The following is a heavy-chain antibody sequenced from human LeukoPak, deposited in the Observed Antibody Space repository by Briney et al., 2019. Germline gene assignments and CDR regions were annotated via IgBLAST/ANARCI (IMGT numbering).Heavy chain of an antibody. CDR1: GFTFSSYA. D-gene: IGHD1-1*01. Sequence: GRSLRLSCAASGFTFSSYAMSWVRQAPGKGLEWVSGISGSGGSTYYADSVKGRFTISRDNSKNTLYVQMNSLRAEDTAVYYCAKLGNWNLDCWGQGTLVTVSS. V-gene: IGHV3-23*01. CDR3: AKLGNWNLDC. CDR2: ISGSGGST. J-gene: IGHJ4*02.